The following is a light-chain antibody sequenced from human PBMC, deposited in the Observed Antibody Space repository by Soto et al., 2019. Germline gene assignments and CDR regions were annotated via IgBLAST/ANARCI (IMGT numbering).Light chain of an antibody. V-gene: IGKV3-15*01. CDR1: QSVSSN. CDR3: QQDNKWPLT. J-gene: IGKJ4*01. CDR2: GAS. Sequence: IVMTQTPATLSVSPGERATLSCRASQSVSSNLAWYQHKPGQAAILLIHGASTRATGIPARFSGSGSGTEFTLTISSPQSEDCAVSYCQQDNKWPLTFGGGTKVEIK.